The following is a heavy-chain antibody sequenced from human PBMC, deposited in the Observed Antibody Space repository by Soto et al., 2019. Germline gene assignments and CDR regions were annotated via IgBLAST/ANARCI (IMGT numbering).Heavy chain of an antibody. CDR2: IIPIFGTA. CDR3: ASYGSGSYYNERDAPYYYGMDV. Sequence: GASVKVSCKASGGTFSSYAISWVRQAPGQGLEWMGGIIPIFGTANYAQKFQGRVTITADESTSTAYMELSSLRSEDTAVYYCASYGSGSYYNERDAPYYYGMDVWGQGTTVTVSS. CDR1: GGTFSSYA. J-gene: IGHJ6*02. V-gene: IGHV1-69*13. D-gene: IGHD3-10*01.